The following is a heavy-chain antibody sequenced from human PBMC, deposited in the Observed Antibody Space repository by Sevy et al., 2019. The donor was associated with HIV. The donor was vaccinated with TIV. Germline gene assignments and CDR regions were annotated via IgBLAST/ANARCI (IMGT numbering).Heavy chain of an antibody. Sequence: GGSLRLSCAASGFTFSSYAMNWVRQAPGKGLEWVPSINAISSNINYADTGKGQFTISRDNAENSLYLQMNSVRAEDTAVYYCARDLFSGGNAVYGYWGQGTLVTVSS. J-gene: IGHJ4*02. D-gene: IGHD2-15*01. V-gene: IGHV3-21*01. CDR2: INAISSNI. CDR1: GFTFSSYA. CDR3: ARDLFSGGNAVYGY.